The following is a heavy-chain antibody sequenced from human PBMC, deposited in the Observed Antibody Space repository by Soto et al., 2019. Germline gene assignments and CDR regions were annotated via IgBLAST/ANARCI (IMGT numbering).Heavy chain of an antibody. J-gene: IGHJ1*01. Sequence: SETLSLTCNVSGGSITSSSYYGGWIRQPPGKGLEWIGSSYYSGNTYYNPSLKSRVTIPVDTAKNHFSLKVSSVNAAVTDVSYCARHGITVAVTSYWGLGTLVTVSS. D-gene: IGHD6-19*01. CDR1: GGSITSSSYY. CDR2: SYYSGNT. V-gene: IGHV4-39*01. CDR3: ARHGITVAVTSY.